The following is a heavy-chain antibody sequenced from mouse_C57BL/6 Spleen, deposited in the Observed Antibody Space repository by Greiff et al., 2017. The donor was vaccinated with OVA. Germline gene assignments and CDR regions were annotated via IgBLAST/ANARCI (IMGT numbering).Heavy chain of an antibody. CDR2: ISSGGDYI. CDR3: TRALYDYWYFDV. CDR1: GFTFSSYA. J-gene: IGHJ1*03. Sequence: EVKLMESGEGLVKPGGSLKLSCAASGFTFSSYAMSWVRQTPEKRLEWVAYISSGGDYIYYADTVKGRFTISRDNARNTLYLQMSSLKSEDTAMYYCTRALYDYWYFDVWGTGTTVTVSS. V-gene: IGHV5-9-1*02. D-gene: IGHD2-3*01.